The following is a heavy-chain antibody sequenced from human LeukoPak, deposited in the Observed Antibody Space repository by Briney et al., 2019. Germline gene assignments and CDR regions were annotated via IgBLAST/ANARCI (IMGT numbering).Heavy chain of an antibody. V-gene: IGHV4-39*01. D-gene: IGHD1-26*01. J-gene: IGHJ3*02. CDR1: GGSISTSSFY. CDR3: ARHRSGSYWRAFDI. CDR2: IYYSGST. Sequence: SETLSLTCTVSGGSISTSSFYWGWIRQPPGKGLEWIGTIYYSGSTYYNPSLKSRVTISVDTSKTQFSLKLSSVTAADTAVYYCARHRSGSYWRAFDIWGQGTMVTVSS.